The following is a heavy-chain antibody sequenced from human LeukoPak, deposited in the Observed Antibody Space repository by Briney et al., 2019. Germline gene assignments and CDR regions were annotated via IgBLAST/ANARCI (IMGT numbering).Heavy chain of an antibody. CDR3: ARVRRSSTSCYSRIAVAGVDY. V-gene: IGHV1-69*05. J-gene: IGHJ4*02. Sequence: VASVKVSCKASGYTFTSYDINWVRQAPGQGLEWMGGIIPIFGIANYAQKFQGRVTITTDESTSTAYMELSSLRSEDTAVYYCARVRRSSTSCYSRIAVAGVDYWGQGTLVTVSS. CDR1: GYTFTSYD. CDR2: IIPIFGIA. D-gene: IGHD2-2*02.